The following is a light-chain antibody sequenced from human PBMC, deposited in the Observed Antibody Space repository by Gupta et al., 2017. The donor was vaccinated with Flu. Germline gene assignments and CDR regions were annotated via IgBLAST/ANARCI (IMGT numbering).Light chain of an antibody. CDR1: QSIRSY. J-gene: IGKJ4*01. Sequence: DFQMTQSPSSLSASVGDRVTITCRATQSIRSYLNWYQQKPGKAPKLLIFAASSLQSGVPSRFSGSGSGTDFTLTISRLQREDFATYYCQQSYSSLLTFGGGTKVEIK. CDR3: QQSYSSLLT. CDR2: AAS. V-gene: IGKV1-39*01.